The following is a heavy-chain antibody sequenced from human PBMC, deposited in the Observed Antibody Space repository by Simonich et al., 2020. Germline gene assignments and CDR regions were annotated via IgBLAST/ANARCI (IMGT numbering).Heavy chain of an antibody. D-gene: IGHD4-17*01. Sequence: QVQLQESGPGLVKPSETLSLTCTVSGGSISSYYWSWIRQPPGKGLEWIGEINHSGSTNYNPSLKSRVTISVDTSKNQFSLKLSSVTAADTAVYYCARTQKTTVTYYFDYWGQGTLVTVSS. CDR3: ARTQKTTVTYYFDY. CDR2: INHSGST. CDR1: GGSISSYY. V-gene: IGHV4-34*01. J-gene: IGHJ4*02.